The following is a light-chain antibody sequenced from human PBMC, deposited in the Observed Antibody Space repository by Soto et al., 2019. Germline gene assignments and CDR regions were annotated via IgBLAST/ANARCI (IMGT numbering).Light chain of an antibody. J-gene: IGKJ1*01. V-gene: IGKV1-13*02. Sequence: AIQLTQSPSSLSASVGDRVTITCRASQGISSALAWYQQKPGKPPKFLIYDASSLESGVPSRFSGSGSGTDFTLTISSLQHEDFATYYCQQFNSYLRTFGQGTKVEIK. CDR1: QGISSA. CDR2: DAS. CDR3: QQFNSYLRT.